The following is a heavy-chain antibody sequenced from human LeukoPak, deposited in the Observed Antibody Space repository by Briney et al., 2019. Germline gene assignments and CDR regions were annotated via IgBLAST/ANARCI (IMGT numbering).Heavy chain of an antibody. V-gene: IGHV4-59*01. Sequence: KPSETLSLTCTVSGGSISSYYWSWIRQPPGKGLEWIGYIYYSGSTNYNPSLKSRVTISVDTSKNQFSLKLSSVTAADTAVYYCARVEAAASEYYFDYWGQGTLVTVSS. CDR3: ARVEAAASEYYFDY. CDR2: IYYSGST. D-gene: IGHD6-13*01. CDR1: GGSISSYY. J-gene: IGHJ4*02.